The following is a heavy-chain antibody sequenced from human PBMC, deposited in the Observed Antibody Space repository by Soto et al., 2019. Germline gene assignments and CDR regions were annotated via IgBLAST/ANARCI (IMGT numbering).Heavy chain of an antibody. J-gene: IGHJ4*02. CDR3: ARPTGNRFDS. Sequence: QVQLQESGPGLVKPSQTLSLTCTVSGGSISSGGYYWSWICQHPGKGLEWIGYVHYSGSTYYNPSVKSRATISMDTSKNQFSLRLTSVTAADTAVYYCARPTGNRFDSWGQGSLVTVSS. V-gene: IGHV4-31*03. CDR2: VHYSGST. D-gene: IGHD1-1*01. CDR1: GGSISSGGYY.